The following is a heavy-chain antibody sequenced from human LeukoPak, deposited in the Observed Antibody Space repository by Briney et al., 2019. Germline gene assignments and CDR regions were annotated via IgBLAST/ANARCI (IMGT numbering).Heavy chain of an antibody. CDR2: IKQDGSEK. D-gene: IGHD6-6*01. J-gene: IGHJ4*02. CDR3: ARVSIAARPNY. V-gene: IGHV3-7*01. Sequence: PGGSLRLSCAASGFTFSSYWMSWVRQAPGKGLEWVANIKQDGSEKYYVDSVKGRFTISRDNAMNSLYLQMNSLRAEDTAVYYCARVSIAARPNYWGQGTLVTVSS. CDR1: GFTFSSYW.